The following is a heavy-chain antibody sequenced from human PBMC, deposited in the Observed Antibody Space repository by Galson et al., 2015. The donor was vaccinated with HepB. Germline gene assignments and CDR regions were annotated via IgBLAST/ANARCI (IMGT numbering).Heavy chain of an antibody. CDR1: GGSISSYY. CDR2: IYYSGST. D-gene: IGHD6-13*01. CDR3: ARGVAAGTLFDY. J-gene: IGHJ4*02. Sequence: ETLSLTCTVSGGSISSYYWSWIRQPPGKGLEWIGYIYYSGSTNYNPSLKSRVTISVDTSKNQFSLKLSSVTAADTAVYYCARGVAAGTLFDYWGQGTLVTVSS. V-gene: IGHV4-59*01.